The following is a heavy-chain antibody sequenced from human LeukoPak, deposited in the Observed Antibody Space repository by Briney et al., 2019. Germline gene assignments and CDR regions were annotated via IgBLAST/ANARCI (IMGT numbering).Heavy chain of an antibody. CDR3: TRGGELMNF. Sequence: SETLSLTCTVSGGSISSGDYYWSWIRQPPGKGLEWIGYIYYSGSTYYNPSLKSRVTISIDASKNQFSLRLSSVTAADTAVYYCTRGGELMNFWGQGTLVTVSS. CDR2: IYYSGST. CDR1: GGSISSGDYY. V-gene: IGHV4-30-4*01. D-gene: IGHD1-26*01. J-gene: IGHJ4*02.